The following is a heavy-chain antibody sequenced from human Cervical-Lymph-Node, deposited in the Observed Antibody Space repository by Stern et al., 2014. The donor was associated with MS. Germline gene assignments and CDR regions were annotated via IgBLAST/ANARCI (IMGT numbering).Heavy chain of an antibody. V-gene: IGHV4-61*02. Sequence: QLQLQESGPGLVKPSQTLSLTCTVSGGSISGGDFYWSWIRQSAGKGLEWIGRVYDSGSTVYNPSLRSRVAMSVDTSKTQFSLRLPSVTAADTAVYYCARDRLYDTVWYQWYFDLWGRGTLVTVSS. J-gene: IGHJ2*01. CDR3: ARDRLYDTVWYQWYFDL. CDR2: VYDSGST. D-gene: IGHD3-16*01. CDR1: GGSISGGDFY.